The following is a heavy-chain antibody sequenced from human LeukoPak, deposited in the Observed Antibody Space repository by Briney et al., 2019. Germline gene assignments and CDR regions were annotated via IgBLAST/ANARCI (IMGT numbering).Heavy chain of an antibody. CDR2: ISSSGSTI. CDR3: AGALLVRGVSDAFDI. Sequence: PGGSLRLSXAASGFTFSTYAMTWVRQAPGKGLEWVSYISSSGSTIYYADSVKGRFTISRDNAKNSLYLQMNSLRAEDTAVYYCAGALLVRGVSDAFDIWGQGTMVTVSS. D-gene: IGHD3-10*01. J-gene: IGHJ3*02. V-gene: IGHV3-48*03. CDR1: GFTFSTYA.